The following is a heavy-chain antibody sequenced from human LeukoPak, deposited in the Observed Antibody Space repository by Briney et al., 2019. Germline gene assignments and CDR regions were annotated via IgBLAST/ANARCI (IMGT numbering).Heavy chain of an antibody. CDR1: GGSINYYY. D-gene: IGHD2-2*01. CDR3: ARVGRCTSCFDVDY. V-gene: IGHV4-59*01. Sequence: SETLSLTCTVSGGSINYYYWSWIRQPPGKGLEWIGYIYYSGSTIYNPSLKSRVTISVDTSKNQFSLKLTSVTAADTAVYYCARVGRCTSCFDVDYWGQGTLVTVSS. J-gene: IGHJ4*02. CDR2: IYYSGST.